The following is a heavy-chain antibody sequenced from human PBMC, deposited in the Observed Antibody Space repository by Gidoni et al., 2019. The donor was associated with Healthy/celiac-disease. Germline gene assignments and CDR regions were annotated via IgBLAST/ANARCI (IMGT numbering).Heavy chain of an antibody. Sequence: EVQLVESGGGLVTPGGSLRLSCADSGFPFSIYSMNWVRQAPGKGLEWVSSVSSSSSYISYADSVKGRFTISRDNAKISLYLQMNSLRAEDTAVYYCARDGYYDSSAYRYWGQGTLVTVSS. V-gene: IGHV3-21*01. D-gene: IGHD3-22*01. CDR1: GFPFSIYS. CDR3: ARDGYYDSSAYRY. CDR2: VSSSSSYI. J-gene: IGHJ4*02.